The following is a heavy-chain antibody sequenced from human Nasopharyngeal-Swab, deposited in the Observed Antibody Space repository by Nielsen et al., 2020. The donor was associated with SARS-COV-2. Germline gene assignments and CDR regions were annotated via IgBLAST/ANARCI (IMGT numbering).Heavy chain of an antibody. J-gene: IGHJ4*02. D-gene: IGHD6-19*01. V-gene: IGHV3-23*01. CDR3: AKGGSGWPFDY. CDR2: ISGSGGST. CDR1: GFTFSSYA. Sequence: GVSLKISCAASGFTFSSYAMSWVRQAPGKGLEWVSAISGSGGSTYYADSVKGRFTISRDNSKNTLYLQMNSLRAEDTAVYYCAKGGSGWPFDYWGQGTLVTVSS.